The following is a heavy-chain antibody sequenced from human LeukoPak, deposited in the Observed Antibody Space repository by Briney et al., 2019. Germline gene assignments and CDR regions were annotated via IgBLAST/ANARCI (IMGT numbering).Heavy chain of an antibody. CDR3: ARTGQQLGTVYYYYMDV. D-gene: IGHD6-13*01. Sequence: GGSLRLSCAASGFSFSSYWMSWVRQAPGKGLEWVANIKEDEGEKYYVDSVKGRFTIFRDNAKNSLYLQMSSLGVEDTAVYYCARTGQQLGTVYYYYMDVWGKGTTVIVSS. CDR1: GFSFSSYW. CDR2: IKEDEGEK. J-gene: IGHJ6*03. V-gene: IGHV3-7*01.